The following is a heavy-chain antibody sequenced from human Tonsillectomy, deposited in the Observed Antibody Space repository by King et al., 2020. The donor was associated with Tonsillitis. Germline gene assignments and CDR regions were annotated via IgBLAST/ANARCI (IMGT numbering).Heavy chain of an antibody. CDR3: ARHHRVYGMDV. CDR2: IGSITTVT. CDR1: GFTFTDYY. J-gene: IGHJ6*02. Sequence: VQLVESGGGLVKPGASLRLSCAASGFTFTDYYMSWIRQAPGKGLEWVAHIGSITTVTYYADSLKGRFTLSRDNAKNSVSLQMNSLRVEDTAVYFFARHHRVYGMDVWGQGSTVTVSS. V-gene: IGHV3-11*01.